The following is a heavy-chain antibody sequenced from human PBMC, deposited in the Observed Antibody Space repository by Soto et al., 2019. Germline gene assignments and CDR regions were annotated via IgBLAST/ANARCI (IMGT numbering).Heavy chain of an antibody. CDR2: IYSSGST. J-gene: IGHJ5*02. V-gene: IGHV4-4*07. Sequence: PSETLSLTCTVSGGAISTYYWTWIRQPAGKGLEWIGRIYSSGSTKYNPSLQSRVTMSLDTSNNQFSLRLTSVTAADTAVYYCAGGQRFSDGFDPCGLGTLVTVAS. CDR3: AGGQRFSDGFDP. D-gene: IGHD3-3*01. CDR1: GGAISTYY.